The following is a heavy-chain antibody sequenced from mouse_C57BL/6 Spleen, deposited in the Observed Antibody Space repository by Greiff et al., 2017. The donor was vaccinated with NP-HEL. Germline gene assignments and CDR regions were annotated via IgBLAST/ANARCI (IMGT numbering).Heavy chain of an antibody. CDR3: TRDRGTTVGYAMDY. J-gene: IGHJ4*01. CDR1: GFTFSSYA. CDR2: ISSGGDYI. V-gene: IGHV5-9-1*02. Sequence: EVNLVESGEGLVKPGGSLKLSCAASGFTFSSYAMSWVRQTPEKRLEWVAYISSGGDYIYYADTVKGRFTISRDNARNTLYLQMSSLKSEDTAMYYCTRDRGTTVGYAMDYWGQGTSVNVSS. D-gene: IGHD1-1*01.